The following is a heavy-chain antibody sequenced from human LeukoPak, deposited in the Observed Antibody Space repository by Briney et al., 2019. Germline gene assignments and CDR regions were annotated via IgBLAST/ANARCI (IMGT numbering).Heavy chain of an antibody. D-gene: IGHD3-22*01. CDR2: INPDSMGA. CDR1: GYAFTCYY. Sequence: ASVKVSCKSSGYAFTCYYMHWGRQAPGQGLGWMGWINPDSMGANYAQRFQGRVTMTSDTTMSTGYMELSTLRSHDSALYYCATYFYDSSGYSSDAFAIWGQGPMVTVSS. V-gene: IGHV1-2*02. CDR3: ATYFYDSSGYSSDAFAI. J-gene: IGHJ3*02.